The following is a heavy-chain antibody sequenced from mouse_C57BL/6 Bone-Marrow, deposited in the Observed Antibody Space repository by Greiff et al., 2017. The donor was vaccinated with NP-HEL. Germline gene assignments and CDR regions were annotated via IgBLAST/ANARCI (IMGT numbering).Heavy chain of an antibody. Sequence: EVKLMESGPVLVKPGASVKMSCKASGYTFTDYYMNWVKQSHGKSLEWIGVINPYNGGTSYNQKFKGKATLTVDKSSSTAYMELNSLTSEDSAVYYCARGWLQYYFDYWGQGTTLTVSS. CDR3: ARGWLQYYFDY. CDR2: INPYNGGT. CDR1: GYTFTDYY. V-gene: IGHV1-19*01. D-gene: IGHD2-3*01. J-gene: IGHJ2*01.